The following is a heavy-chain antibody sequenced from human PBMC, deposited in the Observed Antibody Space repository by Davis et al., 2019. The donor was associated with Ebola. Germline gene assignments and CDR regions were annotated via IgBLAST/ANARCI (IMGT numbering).Heavy chain of an antibody. D-gene: IGHD6-19*01. Sequence: GGSLRLSCAASGFTFSNYSMNWVRQAPGKGLEWVSYISSSSSTIYYADSVKGRFTISRDNAKNSLYLQMNSLRDEDTAVYYCARDNDSSGWLLGYFDYWGQGTLVTVSS. CDR1: GFTFSNYS. V-gene: IGHV3-48*02. CDR2: ISSSSSTI. J-gene: IGHJ4*02. CDR3: ARDNDSSGWLLGYFDY.